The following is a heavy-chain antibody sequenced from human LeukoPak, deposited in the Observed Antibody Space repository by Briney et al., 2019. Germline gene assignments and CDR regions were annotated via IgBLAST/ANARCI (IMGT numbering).Heavy chain of an antibody. J-gene: IGHJ3*01. CDR1: GFTFSSYS. D-gene: IGHD6-19*01. V-gene: IGHV3-48*02. CDR2: ISSTSSTI. CDR3: ARDLYSSGRNAFDL. Sequence: GGSLRLSCAASGFTFSSYSMNWVRQAPGKGLEWLSYISSTSSTIYYADSVKGRFITSRDNAKNSLYLQMNSLRDEDTAVYYCARDLYSSGRNAFDLWGQGTMVTVSS.